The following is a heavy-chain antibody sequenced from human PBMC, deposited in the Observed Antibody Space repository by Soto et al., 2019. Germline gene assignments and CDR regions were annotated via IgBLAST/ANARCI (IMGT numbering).Heavy chain of an antibody. J-gene: IGHJ4*02. CDR3: ASYSSSYIDY. Sequence: SETLSLTCTVSGGSISSYYWSWIRQPPGKGLEWIGYIYYSGSTNYNPSLKSRVTISVDTSKNQFSLKLSSVTAADTAVYYCASYSSSYIDYWGQGTLVTVSS. CDR1: GGSISSYY. D-gene: IGHD6-6*01. CDR2: IYYSGST. V-gene: IGHV4-59*08.